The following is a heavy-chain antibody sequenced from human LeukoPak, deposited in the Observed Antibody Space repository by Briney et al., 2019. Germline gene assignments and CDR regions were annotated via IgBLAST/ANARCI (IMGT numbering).Heavy chain of an antibody. D-gene: IGHD2-15*01. V-gene: IGHV1-8*01. CDR3: AREYCSGGSCSWFDP. Sequence: ASVKVSCKTSGYAFISYDINWVRQAAGQGLEWMGWINPNNGNTGYAQKFQGRVTMTRDTSINTVYMELSSLRSEDTAVYYCAREYCSGGSCSWFDPWGQGTLSPSPQ. CDR2: INPNNGNT. CDR1: GYAFISYD. J-gene: IGHJ5*02.